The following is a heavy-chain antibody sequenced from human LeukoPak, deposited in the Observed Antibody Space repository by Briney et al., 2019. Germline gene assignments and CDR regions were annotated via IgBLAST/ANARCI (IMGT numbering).Heavy chain of an antibody. CDR1: GFSFSIYA. D-gene: IGHD1-26*01. CDR3: ARVLSGSYDNYFDY. V-gene: IGHV3-30*04. Sequence: GGSLRLSCSASGFSFSIYAMHWVRQAPGKGLEWVAVISYDGSDKYYVDSVKGRFTISRDNSKNTLYLQMNSLKAEDAAVYYCARVLSGSYDNYFDYWGQGTLVTVSS. CDR2: ISYDGSDK. J-gene: IGHJ4*02.